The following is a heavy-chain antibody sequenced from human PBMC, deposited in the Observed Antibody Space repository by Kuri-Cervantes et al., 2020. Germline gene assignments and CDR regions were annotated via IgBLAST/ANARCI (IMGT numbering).Heavy chain of an antibody. V-gene: IGHV4-34*01. D-gene: IGHD6-19*01. CDR1: GESFSGYY. J-gene: IGHJ4*02. CDR3: ARRGGSGWYLDY. Sequence: SETLSLTCAVYGESFSGYYWAWIRQSPGKGLEWIGEIYDSGDTNYNPSLKSRVTISVDTSKNQFSLKLSSVTAADTAVYYCARRGGSGWYLDYWGQGTLVTVSS. CDR2: IYDSGDT.